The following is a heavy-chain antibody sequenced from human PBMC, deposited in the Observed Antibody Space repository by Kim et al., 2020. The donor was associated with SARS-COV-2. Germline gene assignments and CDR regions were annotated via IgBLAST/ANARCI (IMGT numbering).Heavy chain of an antibody. CDR1: GFTFSTYW. Sequence: GGSLRLSCAASGFTFSTYWMSWVRQAPGKGLEWVANIKQDGSEKYYVDSVKGRFTISRDNAKNSLYLQMNSLRAEDTAVYYCARDNIFYSYGQLRGYYYYYGMDVWGQWTTVTVSS. J-gene: IGHJ6*02. D-gene: IGHD5-18*01. CDR3: ARDNIFYSYGQLRGYYYYYGMDV. V-gene: IGHV3-7*01. CDR2: IKQDGSEK.